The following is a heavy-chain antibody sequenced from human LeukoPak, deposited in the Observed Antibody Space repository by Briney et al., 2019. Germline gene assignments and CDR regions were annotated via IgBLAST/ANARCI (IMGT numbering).Heavy chain of an antibody. CDR2: IHHSGGT. CDR1: GESLIGHY. D-gene: IGHD3-10*01. CDR3: ARATASGSGRAYDH. J-gene: IGHJ4*02. Sequence: SETLSLTCAVYGESLIGHYWTWIRQPPGKRLEWIGEIHHSGGTNSNPSLKNRLTMSIDMSKNQFSLQLKSVTAADTAVYYCARATASGSGRAYDHWAQGNLVPVSS. V-gene: IGHV4-34*01.